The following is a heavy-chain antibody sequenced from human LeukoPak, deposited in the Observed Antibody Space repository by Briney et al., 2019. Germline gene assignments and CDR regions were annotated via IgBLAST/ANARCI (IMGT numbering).Heavy chain of an antibody. J-gene: IGHJ4*02. CDR3: ARDLLGAVGNEDY. V-gene: IGHV3-30-3*01. CDR1: GFTFSSYA. Sequence: PGGSLRLSCAASGFTFSSYAMHWVRQAPGKGLEWVAVISYDGSNKYYADSVKGRFTISRDNSKNTLYLQMNSLRAEDTAVYYCARDLLGAVGNEDYWGQGTLVTVSS. D-gene: IGHD6-13*01. CDR2: ISYDGSNK.